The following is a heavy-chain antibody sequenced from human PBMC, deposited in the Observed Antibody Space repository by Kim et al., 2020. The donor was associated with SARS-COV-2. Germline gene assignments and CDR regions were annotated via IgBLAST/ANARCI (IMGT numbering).Heavy chain of an antibody. V-gene: IGHV3-23*01. CDR2: IGGGGGDT. CDR3: TNGWLDGASY. CDR1: GFTFSSYA. D-gene: IGHD3-9*01. Sequence: GGSLRLSCAASGFTFSSYAMNWVRQAPGKGLEWVSAIGGGGGDTYYADSVKGRFTISRDNSKNTLYLQMNSLRAEDTAVYYCTNGWLDGASYWGQGTLVTVSS. J-gene: IGHJ4*02.